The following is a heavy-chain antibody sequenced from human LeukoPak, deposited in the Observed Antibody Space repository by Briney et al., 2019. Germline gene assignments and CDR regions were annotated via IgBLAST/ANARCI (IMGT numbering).Heavy chain of an antibody. D-gene: IGHD5-24*01. J-gene: IGHJ6*03. V-gene: IGHV1-46*01. CDR3: AREMATIPETYYYYYMDV. CDR2: INPRDETT. CDR1: GYTFTSYY. Sequence: GASVKVSCKASGYTFTSYYMHWVRQAPGQGLEWMGIINPRDETTSYAQKFLGRVNMTRDTSTSTVYMELSSLRSEDTAVYYCAREMATIPETYYYYYMDVWGKGTTATVSS.